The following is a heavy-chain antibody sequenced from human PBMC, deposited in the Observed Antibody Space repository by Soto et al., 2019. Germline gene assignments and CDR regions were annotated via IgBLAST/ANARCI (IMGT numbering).Heavy chain of an antibody. D-gene: IGHD2-8*01. V-gene: IGHV3-53*01. CDR3: ARGSHCTNGVCHFRGAFDI. J-gene: IGHJ3*02. Sequence: ADSVKGRFTISRDNSRNTLYLRMNSLRAEDTAVYYCARGSHCTNGVCHFRGAFDIWGQGTMVTVSS.